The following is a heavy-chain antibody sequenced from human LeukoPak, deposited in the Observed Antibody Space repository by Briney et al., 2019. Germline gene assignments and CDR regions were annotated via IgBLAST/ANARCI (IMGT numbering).Heavy chain of an antibody. Sequence: PSETLSLTCTVSGGSISSSSYYWSWIRQHPGKGLEWIGYIYYSGSTYYNPSLKSRVTISVDTSKNQFSLKLSSVTAADTAVYYCARGIQLWLRGSYYFDYWGQGTLVTVSS. CDR3: ARGIQLWLRGSYYFDY. J-gene: IGHJ4*02. D-gene: IGHD5-18*01. CDR1: GGSISSSSYY. CDR2: IYYSGST. V-gene: IGHV4-31*03.